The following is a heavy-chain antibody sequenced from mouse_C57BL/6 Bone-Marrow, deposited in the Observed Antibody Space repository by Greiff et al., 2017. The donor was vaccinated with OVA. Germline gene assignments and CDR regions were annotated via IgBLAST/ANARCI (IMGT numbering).Heavy chain of an antibody. V-gene: IGHV7-1*01. J-gene: IGHJ4*01. Sequence: EVKVVESGGGLVQSGRSLRLSCATSGFTFSDFYMEWVRQAPGKGLEWIAASRNKANDYTTEYSASVKGRFIVSRDTSQSILYLQMNALRAEDTAIYYCARGEAGEAMDYWGQGTSVTVSS. CDR2: SRNKANDYTT. CDR1: GFTFSDFY. CDR3: ARGEAGEAMDY. D-gene: IGHD3-2*02.